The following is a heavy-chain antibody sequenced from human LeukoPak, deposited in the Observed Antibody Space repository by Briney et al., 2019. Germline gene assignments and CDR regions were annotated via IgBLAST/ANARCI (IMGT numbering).Heavy chain of an antibody. Sequence: SETLALTCTVSGGSISSYYWSWIRQPPGKGLEWIGYIYYSGSTNYNPSLKSRVTISVDTSKNQFSLKLSSVTAADTAVYYCARRGFGEQYYGMDVWGQGTTVTVSS. V-gene: IGHV4-59*12. D-gene: IGHD3-10*01. CDR3: ARRGFGEQYYGMDV. CDR1: GGSISSYY. CDR2: IYYSGST. J-gene: IGHJ6*02.